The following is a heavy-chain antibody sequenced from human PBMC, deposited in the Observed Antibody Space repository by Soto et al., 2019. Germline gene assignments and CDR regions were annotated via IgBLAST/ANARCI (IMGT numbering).Heavy chain of an antibody. J-gene: IGHJ6*02. Sequence: EVQLVESGGGLVQPGGSLRLSCAASGFTFSSYWMHWVRQAPGKGLVWVSRINSDGSSTSYADSVKGRFTISRDNAKNTRYLQMNSLRAEDKAVYYCAKAEYYYYGMDVWGQGTTVTVSS. CDR3: AKAEYYYYGMDV. CDR1: GFTFSSYW. CDR2: INSDGSST. V-gene: IGHV3-74*01.